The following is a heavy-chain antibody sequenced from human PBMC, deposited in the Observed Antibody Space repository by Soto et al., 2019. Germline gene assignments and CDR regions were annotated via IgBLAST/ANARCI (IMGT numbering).Heavy chain of an antibody. CDR1: GFTFSQYA. V-gene: IGHV3-30-3*01. D-gene: IGHD2-2*01. CDR3: ARDLQYQLGDFDY. Sequence: QVQLVESGGGVVQPGRSQRLSCAASGFTFSQYAMHWIRQAPGKGLEWVTVISYDGSSKWYADSVKGRFTISRDNSKNTLYLQMNSLRAEDTAVYYCARDLQYQLGDFDYWGQGILVTVSS. CDR2: ISYDGSSK. J-gene: IGHJ4*02.